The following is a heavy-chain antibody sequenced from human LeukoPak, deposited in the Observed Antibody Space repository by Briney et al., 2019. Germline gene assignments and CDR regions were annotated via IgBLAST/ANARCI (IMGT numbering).Heavy chain of an antibody. D-gene: IGHD6-19*01. CDR3: AGSGWQVYFDY. V-gene: IGHV3-7*01. Sequence: GGSLRLSCAASGFTFPSYWMNWVRPAPGKGLEWVANIKQDGSERYYVDSVKGRFTISRDNAKNSLYLQMNSLRAEDTGVYYCAGSGWQVYFDYWGQGTLVTVSS. CDR2: IKQDGSER. CDR1: GFTFPSYW. J-gene: IGHJ4*02.